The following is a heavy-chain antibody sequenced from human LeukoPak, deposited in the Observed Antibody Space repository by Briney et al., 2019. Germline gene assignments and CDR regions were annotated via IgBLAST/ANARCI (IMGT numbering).Heavy chain of an antibody. CDR2: IYYSGST. Sequence: PETLSLTCTVSGGSISSSPYYWGWIRQPPGKGLEWIGNIYYSGSTYYNPSLRSRVTISVDTTKNQFSLKLSSVTAADTAVYYCARPGRYSLLAFDIWGQGTMVTVSS. V-gene: IGHV4-39*01. CDR1: GGSISSSPYY. J-gene: IGHJ3*02. D-gene: IGHD1-26*01. CDR3: ARPGRYSLLAFDI.